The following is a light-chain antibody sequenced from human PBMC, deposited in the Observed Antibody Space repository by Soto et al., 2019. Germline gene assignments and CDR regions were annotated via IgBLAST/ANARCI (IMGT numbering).Light chain of an antibody. CDR2: EVS. J-gene: IGLJ2*01. CDR1: SSDVGGYNY. CDR3: SSYAGSVL. V-gene: IGLV2-8*01. Sequence: QSALTQPPSASGSPGQSVTISCTGTSSDVGGYNYVSWYQQHPGKAPKLMIYEVSQRPSGVPDRFSGSKSGNTASLTVSGLQAEDEADYYCSSYAGSVLFGGGIQLTVL.